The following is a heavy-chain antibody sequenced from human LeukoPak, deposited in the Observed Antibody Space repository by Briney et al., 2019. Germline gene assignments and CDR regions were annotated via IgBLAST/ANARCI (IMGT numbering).Heavy chain of an antibody. CDR3: AREDIAAAAGIFDI. CDR2: IYYSGST. Sequence: SETLSLTCTVSGGSISSYYWSWIRQPPGKGLEWIGYIYYSGSTNYNPSLKSRVTISVDTSKNQFSLKLSSVTAADTAVYYCAREDIAAAAGIFDIWGQGTMVTVSS. V-gene: IGHV4-59*01. J-gene: IGHJ3*02. D-gene: IGHD6-13*01. CDR1: GGSISSYY.